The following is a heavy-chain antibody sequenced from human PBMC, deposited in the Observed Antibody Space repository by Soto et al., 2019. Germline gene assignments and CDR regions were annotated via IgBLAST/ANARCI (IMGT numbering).Heavy chain of an antibody. D-gene: IGHD4-17*01. Sequence: SETLSLTCTVSGGSISSYYWSWIRQPPGKGLEWIGYIYYSGSTNYNPSLKSRVTISVDTSKNQFSLKLSSVTAADTAVYYCARLGDGYGDYLYYFDYWGQGTLVTVSS. CDR1: GGSISSYY. V-gene: IGHV4-59*08. CDR2: IYYSGST. J-gene: IGHJ4*02. CDR3: ARLGDGYGDYLYYFDY.